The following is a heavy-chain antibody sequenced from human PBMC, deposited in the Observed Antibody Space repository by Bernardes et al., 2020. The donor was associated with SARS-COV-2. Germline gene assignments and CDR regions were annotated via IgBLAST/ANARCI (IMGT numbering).Heavy chain of an antibody. Sequence: SQTLSLTCAISGDSVSNNRAAWNWIRQSPSRGLEWLGRTYYRSRWYNGYAVSVKSRITINPDASKNQFSLLLSSVTPEDTAVYYCARDLTGDSYGMDVWGQGTTVTVSS. CDR1: GDSVSNNRAA. CDR2: TYYRSRWYN. CDR3: ARDLTGDSYGMDV. V-gene: IGHV6-1*01. D-gene: IGHD7-27*01. J-gene: IGHJ6*02.